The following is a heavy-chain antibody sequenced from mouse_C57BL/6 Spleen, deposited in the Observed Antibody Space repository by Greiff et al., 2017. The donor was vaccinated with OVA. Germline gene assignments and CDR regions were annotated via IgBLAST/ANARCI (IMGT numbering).Heavy chain of an antibody. CDR1: GYSITSGYY. CDR3: ARGGYGYLDY. D-gene: IGHD2-10*02. Sequence: EVKLQESGPGLVKPSQSLSLPCSVTGYSITSGYYWNWIRQFPGNKLEWMGYISYDGSNNYNPSLKNRISITRDTSKNQFFLKLNSVTTEDTATYYCARGGYGYLDYWGQGTTLTVSS. V-gene: IGHV3-6*01. CDR2: ISYDGSN. J-gene: IGHJ2*01.